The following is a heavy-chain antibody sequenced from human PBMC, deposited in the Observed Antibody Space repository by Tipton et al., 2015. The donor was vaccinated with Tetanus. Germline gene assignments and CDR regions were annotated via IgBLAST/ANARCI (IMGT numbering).Heavy chain of an antibody. V-gene: IGHV4-61*03. CDR3: ATMTPVDWYFDL. CDR2: INHSGTA. D-gene: IGHD4-23*01. Sequence: TLSLTCTVSGDSVRSGSYYWSWIRQPPGKELEWIGEINHSGTANKNPSLKSRVTVSLDTSKKHFSLRLSSVTAADTAVYYCATMTPVDWYFDLWGRGTLVTVSS. CDR1: GDSVRSGSYY. J-gene: IGHJ2*01.